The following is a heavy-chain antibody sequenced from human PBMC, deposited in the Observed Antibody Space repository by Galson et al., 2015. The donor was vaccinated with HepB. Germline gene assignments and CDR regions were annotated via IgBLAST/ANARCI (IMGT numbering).Heavy chain of an antibody. CDR3: ARLHPVSGGPDY. Sequence: ATLSLTCTVSGASTTDYYWSWVRQPPGKGLEWIGYVFYSGSTNYNPSLKSRVTISVDTPKNQFSLKLTSVTAADTAVYYCARLHPVSGGPDYWGQGTLVTVSS. J-gene: IGHJ4*02. CDR2: VFYSGST. CDR1: GASTTDYY. V-gene: IGHV4-59*08. D-gene: IGHD6-19*01.